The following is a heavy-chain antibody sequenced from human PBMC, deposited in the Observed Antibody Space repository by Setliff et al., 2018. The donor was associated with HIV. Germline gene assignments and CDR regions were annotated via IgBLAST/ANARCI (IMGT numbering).Heavy chain of an antibody. Sequence: ETLSLTCTVSGGSISSSSYYWGWIRQPPGKGLEWIGNIYYSGSTYYNPSLESRVTISVDTSENQFSLRLNSVTAADTAVYYCARYRYYYDSSGYGRWFDPWGQGTLVTVSS. D-gene: IGHD3-22*01. CDR3: ARYRYYYDSSGYGRWFDP. J-gene: IGHJ5*02. CDR2: IYYSGST. V-gene: IGHV4-39*01. CDR1: GGSISSSSYY.